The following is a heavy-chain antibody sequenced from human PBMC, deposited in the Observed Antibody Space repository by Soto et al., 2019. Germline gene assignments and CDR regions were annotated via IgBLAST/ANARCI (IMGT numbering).Heavy chain of an antibody. Sequence: PSETLSLTCAVSGGSISSGGYSWSWMRQPPGKGLEWIGYIYHSGSTYYNPSLKSRVTISVDRSKNQFSLKLSSVTAADTAVYYCASVGYYEGSGYNDFNIWGQGTMVTGSS. J-gene: IGHJ3*02. CDR3: ASVGYYEGSGYNDFNI. V-gene: IGHV4-30-2*01. CDR2: IYHSGST. D-gene: IGHD3-22*01. CDR1: GGSISSGGYS.